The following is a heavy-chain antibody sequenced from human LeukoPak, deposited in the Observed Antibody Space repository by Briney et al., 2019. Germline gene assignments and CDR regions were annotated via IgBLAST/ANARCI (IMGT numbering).Heavy chain of an antibody. J-gene: IGHJ4*02. Sequence: PGGSLRLSCAASGFTFSSYGMHWVRQAPGKGLEWVAVIWYDGSNKYYADSVKGRFTISRDNSKNTLYLQMNSLRAEDTAVYYCANHPIPYSGYDSLHSYFDYWGQGTLVTVSS. CDR1: GFTFSSYG. CDR3: ANHPIPYSGYDSLHSYFDY. D-gene: IGHD5-12*01. CDR2: IWYDGSNK. V-gene: IGHV3-33*06.